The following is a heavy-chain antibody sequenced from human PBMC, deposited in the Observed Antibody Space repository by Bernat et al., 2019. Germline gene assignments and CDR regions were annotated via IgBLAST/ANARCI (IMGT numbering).Heavy chain of an antibody. CDR3: AKDFSGSGYCSSTSCSGQIL. D-gene: IGHD2-2*01. CDR2: ISGSGGST. CDR1: GFSFSTYA. J-gene: IGHJ4*02. V-gene: IGHV3-23*01. Sequence: EVQLLESGGGLVQPGGSLRLSCAASGFSFSTYAMSWVRQAPGKGLEWVSHISGSGGSTYYADSVKGRFTISRDNPKNTLYLQMNSLRVEDTAIYYCAKDFSGSGYCSSTSCSGQILWGQGTLVTVSS.